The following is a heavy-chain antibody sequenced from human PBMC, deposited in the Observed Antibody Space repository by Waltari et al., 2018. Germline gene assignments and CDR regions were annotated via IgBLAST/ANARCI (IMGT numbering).Heavy chain of an antibody. J-gene: IGHJ6*03. CDR2: INHSGST. V-gene: IGHV4-34*01. CDR3: ARGKGYYDSSGYYKPWSRSYYYYMDV. D-gene: IGHD3-22*01. Sequence: QVQLQQWGAGLLKPSETLSLTCAVYGGSFSGYYWSGSRQPPGKGLEWMGEINHSGSTNYNPSLKSRVTISVDTSKNQFSLKLSSVTAADTAVYYCARGKGYYDSSGYYKPWSRSYYYYMDVWGKGTTVTVSS. CDR1: GGSFSGYY.